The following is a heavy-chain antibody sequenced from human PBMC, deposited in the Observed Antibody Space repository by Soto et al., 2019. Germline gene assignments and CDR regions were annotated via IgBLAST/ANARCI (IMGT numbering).Heavy chain of an antibody. CDR3: ASSWVQLYFFRY. J-gene: IGHJ4*02. D-gene: IGHD1-1*01. CDR1: GYTFTRHT. CDR2: INVGDGNT. V-gene: IGHV1-3*01. Sequence: QVQVVQSGAEVKRPGAPVKLSCKASGYTFTRHTLHWVRQAPGQSLEWMGGINVGDGNTNYSEKFRGRVTISRDTSASTACLELSSLRSEDTAVYYCASSWVQLYFFRYWGQGTLVTVAS.